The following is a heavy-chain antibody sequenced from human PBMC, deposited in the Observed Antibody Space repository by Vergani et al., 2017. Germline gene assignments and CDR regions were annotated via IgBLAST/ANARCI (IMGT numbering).Heavy chain of an antibody. V-gene: IGHV4-59*01. Sequence: QVQLQESGPGLVKPSETLSLTRTVSGGSISSYYWSWIRQPPGKGLEWIGYIYYSGSTNYNPSLKSRVTISVDTSKNQFSLKLSSVTAADTAVYYCARAGGSIAARVFDYWGQGTLVTVSS. J-gene: IGHJ4*02. CDR3: ARAGGSIAARVFDY. CDR2: IYYSGST. D-gene: IGHD6-6*01. CDR1: GGSISSYY.